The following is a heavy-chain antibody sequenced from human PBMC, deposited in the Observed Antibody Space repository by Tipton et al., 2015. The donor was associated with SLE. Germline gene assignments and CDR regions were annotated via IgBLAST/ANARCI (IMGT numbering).Heavy chain of an antibody. CDR2: IRYDGSNK. J-gene: IGHJ4*02. V-gene: IGHV3-30*02. Sequence: SLRLSCAASGFTFSSYGMHWVRQAPGKGLEWVAFIRYDGSNKYYADSVKGRFTISRDNAKNSLYLQMNSLRAEGTAVYYCARDRPYDILTGYSDYFDYWGQGPLVTVSS. CDR3: ARDRPYDILTGYSDYFDY. CDR1: GFTFSSYG. D-gene: IGHD3-9*01.